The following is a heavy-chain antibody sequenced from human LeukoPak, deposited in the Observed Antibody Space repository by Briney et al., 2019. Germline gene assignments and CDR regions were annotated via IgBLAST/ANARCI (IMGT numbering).Heavy chain of an antibody. D-gene: IGHD2-8*01. V-gene: IGHV1-3*01. CDR2: INAGNGNT. CDR3: ARAPSIVLMVYEQAFDI. CDR1: GYTFTSYA. Sequence: GASVKVSCKASGYTFTSYAMHWVRQAPGQRLEWMGWINAGNGNTKYSQKFQGRVTITRDTSASTAYMELSSLRSEDTAVYYCARAPSIVLMVYEQAFDIWGQGTMVTVSS. J-gene: IGHJ3*02.